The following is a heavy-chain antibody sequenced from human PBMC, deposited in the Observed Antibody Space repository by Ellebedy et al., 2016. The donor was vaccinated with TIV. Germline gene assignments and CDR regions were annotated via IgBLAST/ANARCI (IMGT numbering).Heavy chain of an antibody. CDR2: IYYSGST. D-gene: IGHD6-19*01. V-gene: IGHV4-59*08. J-gene: IGHJ3*02. Sequence: MPSETLSLTCSVSGDSIRSSFWSRIRQPPGKGLEWIGSIYYSGSTSYNPSLKSRVTLSVDTSRNHFSLRVTSVTAADTAMYFRARRGAVASYAFDMWGQGTVVTVSS. CDR1: GDSIRSSF. CDR3: ARRGAVASYAFDM.